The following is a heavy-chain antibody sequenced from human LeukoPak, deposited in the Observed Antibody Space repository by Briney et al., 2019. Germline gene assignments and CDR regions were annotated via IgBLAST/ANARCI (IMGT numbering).Heavy chain of an antibody. CDR2: INDDGRYT. D-gene: IGHD3-16*01. J-gene: IGHJ4*02. CDR3: AKVPGGGYYFDY. Sequence: GGSLRLSCAASGFTFSGYWMHWVRQVPGKGLVWVSRINDDGRYTVYADSVKGRFTISRDNSKNTLYLQMNSLRAEDTAVYYCAKVPGGGYYFDYWGQGTLVTVSS. CDR1: GFTFSGYW. V-gene: IGHV3-74*01.